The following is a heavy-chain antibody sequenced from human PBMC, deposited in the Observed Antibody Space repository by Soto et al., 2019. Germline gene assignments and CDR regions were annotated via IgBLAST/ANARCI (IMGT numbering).Heavy chain of an antibody. Sequence: SETLSLTCTVSGDSIRSSSYWGWIRQPPGKGLEWIGCIYSSGSTYYNPSLNSRVTISVDTSKNQFSLKLSSVTAADTAVYYCASRKSSPYFDYWGQGTLVTVSS. CDR3: ASRKSSPYFDY. CDR1: GDSIRSSSY. D-gene: IGHD3-10*01. J-gene: IGHJ4*02. V-gene: IGHV4-38-2*02. CDR2: IYSSGST.